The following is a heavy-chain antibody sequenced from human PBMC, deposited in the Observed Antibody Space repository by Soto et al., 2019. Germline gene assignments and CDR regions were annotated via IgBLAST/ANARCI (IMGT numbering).Heavy chain of an antibody. CDR3: ARGPERYCSSTSCSRREKYYYYYYYMDV. CDR2: INSDGSST. D-gene: IGHD2-2*01. Sequence: GGSLRLSCAASGFTFSSYWMHWVRQAPGKGLVWVSRINSDGSSTSYADSVKGRFTISRDNAKNTLYLQMNSLRAEDTAVYYCARGPERYCSSTSCSRREKYYYYYYYMDVWGKGTTVTVSS. V-gene: IGHV3-74*01. J-gene: IGHJ6*03. CDR1: GFTFSSYW.